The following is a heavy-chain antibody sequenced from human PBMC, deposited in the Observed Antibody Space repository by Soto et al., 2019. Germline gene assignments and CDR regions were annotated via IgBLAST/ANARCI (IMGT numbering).Heavy chain of an antibody. CDR2: IKPDGSAT. CDR3: ARAGYCGPGCYYYFDY. V-gene: IGHV3-7*01. D-gene: IGHD2-21*02. Sequence: GGSLRLSCAGSGFPFSTYEMNWVRLIPGKGLEWVAYIKPDGSATYYVDSVKGRFTISRDNAKNSLYLQMNSLRVEDTSVYYCARAGYCGPGCYYYFDYWGQGTLVTVSS. J-gene: IGHJ4*02. CDR1: GFPFSTYE.